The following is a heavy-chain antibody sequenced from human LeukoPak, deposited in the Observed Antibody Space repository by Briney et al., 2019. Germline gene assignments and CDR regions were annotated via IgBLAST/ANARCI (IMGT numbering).Heavy chain of an antibody. CDR3: ARDLVSYYDSSGALDY. V-gene: IGHV1-18*01. D-gene: IGHD3-22*01. Sequence: ASVKVSCKASGYTFTSCGISWVRQAPGQGLEWMGWISAYNGNTNYAQKLQGRVTMTTDTSTSTAYMELRSLRSDDTAVYYCARDLVSYYDSSGALDYWGQGTLVTVSS. CDR2: ISAYNGNT. CDR1: GYTFTSCG. J-gene: IGHJ4*02.